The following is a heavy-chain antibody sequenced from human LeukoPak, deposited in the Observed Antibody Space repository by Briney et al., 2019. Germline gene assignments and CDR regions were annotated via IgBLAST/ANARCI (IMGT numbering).Heavy chain of an antibody. V-gene: IGHV4-59*01. CDR1: GDSINPYY. Sequence: SETLSLTCSVSGDSINPYYWNWIRQPPGKGLEWIGYIYYSGSTNYNPSLKSRVTMSVDMSKNQFSLKLSSVSAADTAVYYCARGLLLWFGDFPPFDYWGRGTLVTVSS. CDR3: ARGLLLWFGDFPPFDY. J-gene: IGHJ4*02. CDR2: IYYSGST. D-gene: IGHD3-10*01.